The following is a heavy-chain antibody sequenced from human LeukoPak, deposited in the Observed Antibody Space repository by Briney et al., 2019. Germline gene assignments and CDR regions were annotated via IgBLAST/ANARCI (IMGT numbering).Heavy chain of an antibody. D-gene: IGHD5-18*01. J-gene: IGHJ6*03. CDR2: INHSGST. CDR1: GGSFSGYY. Sequence: PSETLSLTCAVYGGSFSGYYWSWIRQPPGKGLEWIGEINHSGSTNYNPSLTSRVTISVDTSKNQFSLKLSSVTAADTAVYYCARAHTGPYYYYMDVWGKGTTVTVSS. V-gene: IGHV4-34*01. CDR3: ARAHTGPYYYYMDV.